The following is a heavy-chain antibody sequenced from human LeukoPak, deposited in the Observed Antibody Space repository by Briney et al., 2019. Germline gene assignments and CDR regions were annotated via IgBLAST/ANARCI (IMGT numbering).Heavy chain of an antibody. D-gene: IGHD3-10*01. CDR1: GGTFSSYA. V-gene: IGHV1-3*01. CDR3: ARELYYYGSGGFDY. J-gene: IGHJ4*02. Sequence: ASVKVSCKASGGTFSSYAISWVRQAPGQRLEWMGWINAGNGNTKYSQKLQGRVTITRDTSASTAYMELSSLRSEDTAVYYCARELYYYGSGGFDYWGQGTLVTVSS. CDR2: INAGNGNT.